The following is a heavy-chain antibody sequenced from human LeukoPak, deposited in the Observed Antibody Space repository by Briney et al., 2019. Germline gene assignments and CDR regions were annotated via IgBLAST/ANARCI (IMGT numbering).Heavy chain of an antibody. CDR1: GYTFIGQY. Sequence: ASVKVSCKASGYTFIGQYLYWARQTPGQGLEWMGWINPKTGDTDSAQNFQGRVTMTRDTSVSTVYMELSRLTSDDTAVYYCARGYYCMDLWGQGTTVTVSS. CDR3: ARGYYCMDL. J-gene: IGHJ6*02. V-gene: IGHV1-2*02. CDR2: INPKTGDT.